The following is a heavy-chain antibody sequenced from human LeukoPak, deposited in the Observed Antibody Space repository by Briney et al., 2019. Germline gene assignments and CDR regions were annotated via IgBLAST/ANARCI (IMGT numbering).Heavy chain of an antibody. J-gene: IGHJ5*02. V-gene: IGHV4-38-2*02. Sequence: SETLSLTCTVSGGSISSGYYWGWIRQPPGKGLEWIGSIYHSGSTYYNPSLKSRVTISVDTSKNQFSLKLSSVTAADTAVYYCARVFGVPAAGTNWFDPWGQGTLVTVSS. CDR3: ARVFGVPAAGTNWFDP. CDR2: IYHSGST. CDR1: GGSISSGYY. D-gene: IGHD2-2*01.